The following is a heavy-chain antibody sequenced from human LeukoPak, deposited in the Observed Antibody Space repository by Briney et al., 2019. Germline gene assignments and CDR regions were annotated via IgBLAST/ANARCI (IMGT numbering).Heavy chain of an antibody. CDR2: ISYDGSKK. D-gene: IGHD5-24*01. Sequence: GGSLRLSCVASGFAFSTYGIHWVRQAPGKGLEWVAGISYDGSKKYSADSVEGRFTISRDNSKNTLYLQMNSLRAEDTAVYYCARDGSEPWLQWLSYAFDIWGQGTMVTVSS. J-gene: IGHJ3*02. CDR1: GFAFSTYG. V-gene: IGHV3-30*19. CDR3: ARDGSEPWLQWLSYAFDI.